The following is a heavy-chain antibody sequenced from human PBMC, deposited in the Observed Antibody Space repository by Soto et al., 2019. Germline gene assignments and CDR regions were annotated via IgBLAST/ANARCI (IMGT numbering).Heavy chain of an antibody. CDR3: ARSTGSYSWFDP. CDR2: IYYSGST. D-gene: IGHD1-26*01. V-gene: IGHV4-31*03. Sequence: LSLTCTVSGGSISSGGYYWSWIRQHPGKGLEWIGYIYYSGSTYYNPSLKSRVTISVDTSKNQFSLKLSSVTAADTAVYYCARSTGSYSWFDPWGQGTLVTVSS. CDR1: GGSISSGGYY. J-gene: IGHJ5*02.